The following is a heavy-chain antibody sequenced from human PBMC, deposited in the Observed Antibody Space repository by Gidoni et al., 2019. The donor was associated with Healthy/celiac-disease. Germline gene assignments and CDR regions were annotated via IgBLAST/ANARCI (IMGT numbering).Heavy chain of an antibody. CDR2: ISSSSSTI. Sequence: VRQAPGKGLEWVSYISSSSSTIYYADSVKGRFTISRDNAKNSLYLQMNSLRDEDTAVYYCARGYYYGMDVWGQGTTVTVSS. CDR3: ARGYYYGMDV. J-gene: IGHJ6*02. V-gene: IGHV3-48*02.